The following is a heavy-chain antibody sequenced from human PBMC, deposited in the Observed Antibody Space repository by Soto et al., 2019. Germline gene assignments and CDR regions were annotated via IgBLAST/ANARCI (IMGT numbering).Heavy chain of an antibody. CDR2: ISAYNGNT. D-gene: IGHD2-2*01. CDR3: ATFYCSSRSCYIGGFDP. J-gene: IGHJ5*02. CDR1: GYTFSTYG. V-gene: IGHV1-18*04. Sequence: GASVKVSCKASGYTFSTYGISWVRQAPGQGVEWMGWISAYNGNTNYAQKFQGRVTMTTDTSTNTAYLELRSLRSDDTALYYCATFYCSSRSCYIGGFDPWGQGTLVTVSS.